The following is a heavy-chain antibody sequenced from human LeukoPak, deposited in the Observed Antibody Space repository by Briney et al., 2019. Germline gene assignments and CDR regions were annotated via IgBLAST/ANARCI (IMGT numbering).Heavy chain of an antibody. CDR1: GFTFSTYA. D-gene: IGHD6-13*01. CDR3: AKDGSNIAPTGTFLDY. J-gene: IGHJ4*02. CDR2: ISYDGSNK. Sequence: GRSLRLSCAASGFTFSTYAMHWVRQAPGKGLEWVAVISYDGSNKYYADSVRGRFTISRDNSKNTLYLQMNSLRAEDTAVFYCAKDGSNIAPTGTFLDYWGQGTLVTVSS. V-gene: IGHV3-30-3*01.